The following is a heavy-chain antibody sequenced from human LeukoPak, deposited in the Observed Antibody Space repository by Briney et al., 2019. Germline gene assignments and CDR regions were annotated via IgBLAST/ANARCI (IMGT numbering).Heavy chain of an antibody. J-gene: IGHJ4*02. CDR1: GFTFGSYA. D-gene: IGHD1-26*01. CDR2: IFGSGGSA. Sequence: PGGSLRLSCAASGFTFGSYAMYWVRQAPGKGLEWVSGIFGSGGSAHYADSVKGRFTISRDNSKNTVYLQMNSLRAEDAAVYYCARDLSGWELQEYWGQGTLVTVSS. CDR3: ARDLSGWELQEY. V-gene: IGHV3-23*01.